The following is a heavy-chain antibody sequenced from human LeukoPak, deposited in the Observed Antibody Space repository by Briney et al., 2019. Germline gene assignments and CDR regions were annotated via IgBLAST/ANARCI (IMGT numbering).Heavy chain of an antibody. CDR2: ISYDGSNK. J-gene: IGHJ4*02. Sequence: GGSLRLSCAASGFTFSSYGMHWVRQAPGKGLEWVAVISYDGSNKYYADSVKGRFTISRDNSKNPLYLQMNSLRAEDTAVYYCAKSSAVAGRRYFDYWGQGTLVTVSS. V-gene: IGHV3-30*18. CDR3: AKSSAVAGRRYFDY. D-gene: IGHD6-19*01. CDR1: GFTFSSYG.